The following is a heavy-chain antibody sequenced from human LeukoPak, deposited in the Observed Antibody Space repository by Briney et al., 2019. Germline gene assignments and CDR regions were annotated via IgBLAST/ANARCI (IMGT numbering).Heavy chain of an antibody. CDR2: IYYNGAT. CDR3: ARHDAVPVIRRGFDF. CDR1: GGSASGYY. Sequence: SETLSLTCTVSGGSASGYYWSWIRQPPGKGLEWIGYIYYNGATLYSPSFKSRLTMSVDTSGNHFSLKLTSVTAADTAVYYCARHDAVPVIRRGFDFWGQGTLVTVSS. J-gene: IGHJ4*02. V-gene: IGHV4-59*08. D-gene: IGHD2-21*02.